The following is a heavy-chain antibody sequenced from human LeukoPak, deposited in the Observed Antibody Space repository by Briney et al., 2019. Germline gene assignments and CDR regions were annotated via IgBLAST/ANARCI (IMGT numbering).Heavy chain of an antibody. CDR1: GFTFSSYE. CDR2: ISSSGSTI. J-gene: IGHJ4*02. Sequence: PGGSLRLSCAASGFTFSSYEMNWVRQAPGKGLEWVSYISSSGSTIYYADSVKGRFTISRDNAKNLLYLQMNSLRAEDTAVYYCARGEIVVATVFDYWGQGTLVTVSS. V-gene: IGHV3-48*03. CDR3: ARGEIVVATVFDY. D-gene: IGHD3-22*01.